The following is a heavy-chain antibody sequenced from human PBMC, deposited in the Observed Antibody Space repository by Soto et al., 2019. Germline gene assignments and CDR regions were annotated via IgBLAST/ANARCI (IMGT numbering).Heavy chain of an antibody. V-gene: IGHV3-11*05. J-gene: IGHJ4*02. CDR1: GFTFSDHD. CDR2: ISTSSSYT. Sequence: QVQLVESGGGLVKPGGSLRLSCVASGFTFSDHDMTWIRQAPGKGLEWLSYISTSSSYTNYADSVKGRFTISRDNAMNSLYLQINSLRAEDTAVYYCARLRLTGYFDYWGQGTLVTVSS. CDR3: ARLRLTGYFDY.